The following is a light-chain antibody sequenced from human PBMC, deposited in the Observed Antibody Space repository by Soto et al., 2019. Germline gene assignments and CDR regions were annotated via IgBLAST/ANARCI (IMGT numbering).Light chain of an antibody. CDR3: QQFDDLTFT. CDR1: QSISSY. V-gene: IGKV1-33*01. Sequence: DIQMTQSPSSLPASVGDRVTITCRASQSISSYLNWYQQKPGKAPELLIYDASDLEVGVPSRFSGSGSGTVFTLSISSLQPEDIATYYCQQFDDLTFTFGQGTRLEI. J-gene: IGKJ5*01. CDR2: DAS.